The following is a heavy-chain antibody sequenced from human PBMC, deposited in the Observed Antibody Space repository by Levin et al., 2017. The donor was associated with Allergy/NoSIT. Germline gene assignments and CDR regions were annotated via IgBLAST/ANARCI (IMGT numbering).Heavy chain of an antibody. CDR3: ARGRGSGRSDY. CDR2: INSDGSST. CDR1: GFTFSSYW. D-gene: IGHD3-10*01. Sequence: GGSLRLSCAASGFTFSSYWMHWVRQAPGKGLVWVSRINSDGSSTNYADSVKGRFTISRDNAKNTLYLQMNSLRAEDTAVYYCARGRGSGRSDYWGQGTLVTVSS. J-gene: IGHJ4*02. V-gene: IGHV3-74*01.